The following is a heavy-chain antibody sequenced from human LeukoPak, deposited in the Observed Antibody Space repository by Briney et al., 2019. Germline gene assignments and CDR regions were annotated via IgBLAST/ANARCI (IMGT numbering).Heavy chain of an antibody. CDR2: IFSGGNT. CDR1: GFTVSSNY. CDR3: ARGDWGYTYGYTI. V-gene: IGHV3-53*01. J-gene: IGHJ4*02. D-gene: IGHD5-18*01. Sequence: GGSLRLTCAAAGFTVSSNYMNWVRQAPGKGLEWVSVIFSGGNTYYADSVKGRFTISSDNSKNTVYLQMNSLRADDTAVYYCARGDWGYTYGYTIWGQGTLVTVSS.